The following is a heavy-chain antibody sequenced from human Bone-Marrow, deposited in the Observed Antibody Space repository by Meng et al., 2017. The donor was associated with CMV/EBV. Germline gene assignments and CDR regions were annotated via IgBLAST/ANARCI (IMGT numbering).Heavy chain of an antibody. J-gene: IGHJ6*02. CDR2: IDWNGGNT. D-gene: IGHD1-1*01. V-gene: IGHV3-20*04. CDR1: GFSFGDYA. CDR3: ARVDNAYYYYGVDV. Sequence: LSLTCAASGFSFGDYAMSWVRQAPGKGLQWVSGIDWNGGNTGYADSVKGRFTISRDNAKNSLVLQMNSLRAEDTAFYYCARVDNAYYYYGVDVWGQGNTVTVSS.